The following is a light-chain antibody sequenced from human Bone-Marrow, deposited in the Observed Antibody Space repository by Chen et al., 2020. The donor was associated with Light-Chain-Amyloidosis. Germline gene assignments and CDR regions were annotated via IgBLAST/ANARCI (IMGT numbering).Light chain of an antibody. CDR2: EDN. V-gene: IGLV6-57*04. J-gene: IGLJ2*01. CDR3: RAYDNSGCVV. CDR1: SGTIASNY. Sequence: NFMLTQPHSVSESPGKTETISCPRSSGTIASNYVHWYQQRPGSAPIIVIYEDNQRPSGVPDRFSCSPDSSSNSASPTTSPLKTYDEADYYCRAYDNSGCVVFRGGTRLNVL.